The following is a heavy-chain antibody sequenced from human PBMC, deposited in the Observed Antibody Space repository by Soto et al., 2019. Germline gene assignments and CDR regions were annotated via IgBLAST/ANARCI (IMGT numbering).Heavy chain of an antibody. Sequence: SETLSLTCTVSGGSISSGGYYWSWIRQHPGKGLEWIGYIYYSGSTYYNPSFKSRVTISVDTSKNQFSLKLSSVTAADTAVYYCAGFKTLYDSSGYYQLGAFDIWGQGTMVAVSS. CDR3: AGFKTLYDSSGYYQLGAFDI. CDR2: IYYSGST. J-gene: IGHJ3*02. CDR1: GGSISSGGYY. D-gene: IGHD3-22*01. V-gene: IGHV4-31*03.